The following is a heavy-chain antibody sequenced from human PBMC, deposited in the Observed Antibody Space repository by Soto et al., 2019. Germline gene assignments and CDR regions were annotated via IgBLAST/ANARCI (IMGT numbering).Heavy chain of an antibody. J-gene: IGHJ4*02. CDR2: VFSDGAT. CDR1: GGSLNPYF. Sequence: SETLSLTCTVSGGSLNPYFWSWIRQSPLKGLEWIAYVFSDGATNYNPSLKSRVTLSVDTSTNQCSLTLSSMTAADTAVYYCALRSMAVVPEYWGQGTLVTVSS. CDR3: ALRSMAVVPEY. V-gene: IGHV4-59*01. D-gene: IGHD3-22*01.